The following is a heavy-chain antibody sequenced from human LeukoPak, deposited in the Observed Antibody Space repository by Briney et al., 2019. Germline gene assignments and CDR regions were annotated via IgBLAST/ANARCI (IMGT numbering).Heavy chain of an antibody. CDR1: GYSISSGFY. Sequence: PSETLSLTCTVPGYSISSGFYWGWIRQPPGKGLEWIGSIFDSGSTYYNSSLKSRVTISVDTSKNQFPLKLRSVTAADTAVYYCPRTWTYYYGSGSPRSWFDPGGQGTLVTVSS. J-gene: IGHJ5*02. D-gene: IGHD3-10*01. CDR3: PRTWTYYYGSGSPRSWFDP. V-gene: IGHV4-38-2*02. CDR2: IFDSGST.